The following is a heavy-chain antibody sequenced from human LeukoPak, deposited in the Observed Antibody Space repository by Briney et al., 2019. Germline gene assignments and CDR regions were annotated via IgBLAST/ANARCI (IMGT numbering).Heavy chain of an antibody. CDR2: ISGSGSST. Sequence: GGSLRLSCAASGFTFRSYAMSWVRQAAGKGLEWVSGISGSGSSTYYTDSVKGRFTISRDNSKNTLYLQMNSLRAEDTAVYFCVKHPLLWFGESSHYYFDYWGQGILVTVSS. CDR3: VKHPLLWFGESSHYYFDY. V-gene: IGHV3-23*01. J-gene: IGHJ4*02. D-gene: IGHD3-10*01. CDR1: GFTFRSYA.